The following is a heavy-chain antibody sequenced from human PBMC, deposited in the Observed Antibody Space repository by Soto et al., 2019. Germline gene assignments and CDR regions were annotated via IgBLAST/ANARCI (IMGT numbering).Heavy chain of an antibody. Sequence: GGSLRLSCAASGFTFSSYSMNWVRQAPGKGLEWVSYISSSSTIYYADSVKGRFTISRDNAKNSLYLQMNSLRAEDTAVYYCASGIVVVTAIPDAFDIWGQGTMVTVSS. D-gene: IGHD2-21*02. CDR1: GFTFSSYS. V-gene: IGHV3-48*04. CDR2: ISSSSTI. CDR3: ASGIVVVTAIPDAFDI. J-gene: IGHJ3*02.